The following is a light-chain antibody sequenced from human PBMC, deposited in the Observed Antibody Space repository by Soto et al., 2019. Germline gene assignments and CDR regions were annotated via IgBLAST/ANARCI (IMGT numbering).Light chain of an antibody. CDR2: EVS. CDR3: TSHAGSNNYV. J-gene: IGLJ1*01. CDR1: SSDVGGDNY. Sequence: QSVLTQPPSASGSPGQSVTISCTGTSSDVGGDNYVSWYQQHPAKAPKLILSEVSNRPSGVPNRFSGSKSGNTASLTVSGLEAEDEADYYCTSHAGSNNYVFGTGTKVTVL. V-gene: IGLV2-8*01.